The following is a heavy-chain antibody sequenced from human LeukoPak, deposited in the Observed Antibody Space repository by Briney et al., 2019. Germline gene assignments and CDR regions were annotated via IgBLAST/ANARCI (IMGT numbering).Heavy chain of an antibody. CDR2: INTNTGSP. CDR1: GYTFTSYA. CDR3: ACYDCGDY. D-gene: IGHD2-2*01. V-gene: IGHV7-4-1*02. J-gene: IGHJ4*02. Sequence: RGSVTVSCQASGYTFTSYAMNWVRQVPGQGLEWMGWINTNTGSPTYAQAFTGRFVCSLDTSVSTAYLQTSSLKTADTAVYDCACYDCGDYWGQGNLVTVSS.